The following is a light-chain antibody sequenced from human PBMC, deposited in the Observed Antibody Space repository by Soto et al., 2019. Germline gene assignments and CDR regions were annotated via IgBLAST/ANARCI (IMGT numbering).Light chain of an antibody. Sequence: DIQMTQSPSSLSASVGDRVTITCRASQSISSYLNWYQQKPGKAPKLLIYAASSLQSGVPSRFSGSGSGTDFTITISSLKPEDFATYYCQQSYSTPWTFGQGTKVDI. CDR3: QQSYSTPWT. CDR2: AAS. CDR1: QSISSY. J-gene: IGKJ1*01. V-gene: IGKV1-39*01.